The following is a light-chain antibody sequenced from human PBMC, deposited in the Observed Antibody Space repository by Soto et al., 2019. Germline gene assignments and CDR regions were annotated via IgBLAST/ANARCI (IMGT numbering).Light chain of an antibody. Sequence: DIVITQSPSTLSVSPGERATLSCRASHRVSIYLAWYQQKPGQAPRLLIYATSTRATGIPARFSGSGSGTEFTLTISSLQSEDFAVYYCQQYNNWPLTFGGGTKVDI. J-gene: IGKJ4*01. V-gene: IGKV3-15*01. CDR3: QQYNNWPLT. CDR1: HRVSIY. CDR2: ATS.